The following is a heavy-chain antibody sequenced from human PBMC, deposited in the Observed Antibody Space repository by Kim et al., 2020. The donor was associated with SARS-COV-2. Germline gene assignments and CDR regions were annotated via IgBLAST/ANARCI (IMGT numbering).Heavy chain of an antibody. J-gene: IGHJ4*02. D-gene: IGHD4-17*01. CDR1: GFTFSTYA. Sequence: GGSLRLSCAASGFTFSTYAMHWVRQAPGKGLEWVAVISKDGSNKYYADSVKGRFTISRDTSKNTLYLRMNSLRAEDTAVYYCARSQRFPLDGEGYYFDYWGQGALVTVSS. CDR3: ARSQRFPLDGEGYYFDY. V-gene: IGHV3-30-3*01. CDR2: ISKDGSNK.